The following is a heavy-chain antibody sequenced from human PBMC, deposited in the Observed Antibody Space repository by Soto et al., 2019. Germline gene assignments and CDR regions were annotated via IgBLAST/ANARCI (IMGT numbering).Heavy chain of an antibody. CDR3: ARGLGYCTNGVCFTPNWFDP. D-gene: IGHD2-8*01. Sequence: TSETLSLTCAVYGGSFSGYYWSWIRQPPGKGLEWIGEINHSGSTNYNPSLKSRVTISVDTSKNQFSLKLSSVTAADTAVYYCARGLGYCTNGVCFTPNWFDPWGQGTLVTVSS. CDR2: INHSGST. CDR1: GGSFSGYY. V-gene: IGHV4-34*01. J-gene: IGHJ5*02.